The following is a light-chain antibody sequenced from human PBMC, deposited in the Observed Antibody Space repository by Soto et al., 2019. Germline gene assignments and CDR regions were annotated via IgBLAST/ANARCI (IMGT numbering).Light chain of an antibody. CDR2: DAS. CDR3: HHCNSYPGT. V-gene: IGKV1-5*01. J-gene: IGKJ1*01. CDR1: QSVTSW. Sequence: DVQMTQSPSTLSASVGDRVTITCRASQSVTSWLAWYQQKPGKAPKVLIYDASSLESGVPSRFSGSGSGTEFTLTISSLHPDDFATYYCHHCNSYPGTFGQGTKVEIK.